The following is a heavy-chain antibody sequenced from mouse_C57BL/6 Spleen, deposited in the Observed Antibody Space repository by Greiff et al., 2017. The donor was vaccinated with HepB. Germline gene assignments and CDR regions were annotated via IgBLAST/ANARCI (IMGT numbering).Heavy chain of an antibody. J-gene: IGHJ3*01. D-gene: IGHD2-4*01. CDR1: GYTFTSYW. Sequence: QQSCKASGYTFTSYWMQWVKQRPGQGLEWIGEIDPSDSYTNYNQKFKGKATLTVDTSSSTAYMQLSSLTSEDSAVYYCARRDDYDGTWFAYWGQGTLVTVSA. CDR2: IDPSDSYT. CDR3: ARRDDYDGTWFAY. V-gene: IGHV1-50*01.